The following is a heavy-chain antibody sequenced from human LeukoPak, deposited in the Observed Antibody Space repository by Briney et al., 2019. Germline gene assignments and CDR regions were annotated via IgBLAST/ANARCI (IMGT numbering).Heavy chain of an antibody. CDR1: GFTFSSFG. CDR3: ARSLDSSGWPYYYYYYMDV. D-gene: IGHD6-19*01. CDR2: MSYDGINK. V-gene: IGHV3-30*03. Sequence: GRSLRLSCAASGFTFSSFGIHWVRQAPGKGLEWVAVMSYDGINKYYADSVKGRFTISRDNSKNTLYLQMSSLRAEDTAVYYCARSLDSSGWPYYYYYYMDVWGKGTTVTVSS. J-gene: IGHJ6*03.